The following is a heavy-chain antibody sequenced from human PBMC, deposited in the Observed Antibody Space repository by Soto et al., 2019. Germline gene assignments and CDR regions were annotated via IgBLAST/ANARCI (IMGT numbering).Heavy chain of an antibody. CDR1: GFTFSSYS. J-gene: IGHJ5*02. V-gene: IGHV3-23*01. CDR3: SKWSGFGDA. D-gene: IGHD3-10*01. CDR2: ISDSSGNT. Sequence: EVQLTESGGGLVQPGGSLRLSCAASGFTFSSYSMTWVRQAPGKGLEWVSGISDSSGNTWYADSVKGRFTISRDNSKNTLFLQMNSLRAEDTAVYFCSKWSGFGDAWGQGTLVTVSS.